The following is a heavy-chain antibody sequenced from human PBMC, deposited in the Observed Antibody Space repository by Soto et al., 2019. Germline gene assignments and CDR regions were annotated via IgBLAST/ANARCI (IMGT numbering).Heavy chain of an antibody. Sequence: ESGGGLVKPGRSLRLSCTASGFTFGDYAMSWFRQAPGKGLEWVGFIRSKAYGGTTEYAASVKGRFTISRDDSKSIAYLQMNSLKTEDTAVYYCTRTSITMVRGVIISLWFDPWGQGTLVTVSS. J-gene: IGHJ5*02. CDR1: GFTFGDYA. CDR3: TRTSITMVRGVIISLWFDP. D-gene: IGHD3-10*01. V-gene: IGHV3-49*05. CDR2: IRSKAYGGTT.